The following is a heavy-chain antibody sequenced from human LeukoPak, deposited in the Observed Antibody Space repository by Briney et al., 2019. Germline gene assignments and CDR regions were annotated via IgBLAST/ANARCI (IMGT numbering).Heavy chain of an antibody. V-gene: IGHV1-2*02. CDR2: INPNSGGT. D-gene: IGHD2-2*01. CDR1: GYTFTGCY. Sequence: ASVKVSCKASGYTFTGCYMHWVRQAPGQGLEWMGWINPNSGGTNYAQKFQGRVTMTRDTSISTAYMELSRLRSDDTAVYYCATEQVGYCSSTSCYLGYWGQGTLVTVSS. CDR3: ATEQVGYCSSTSCYLGY. J-gene: IGHJ4*02.